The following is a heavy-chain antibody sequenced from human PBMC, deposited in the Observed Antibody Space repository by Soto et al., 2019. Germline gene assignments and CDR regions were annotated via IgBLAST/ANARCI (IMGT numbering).Heavy chain of an antibody. J-gene: IGHJ3*02. CDR3: AKQFTPHSSGWPDGFDI. V-gene: IGHV3-30*18. CDR2: ISYDESNK. Sequence: QVPLVESGGGVVQPGRSLRLSCAASGFSFRSYGMHWVRQAPGRGLEWVAVISYDESNKYYADSVKGRFTISRDNSKNMLYLQMSSLRAEDTAVYYCAKQFTPHSSGWPDGFDIWGQGTMVTVSS. CDR1: GFSFRSYG. D-gene: IGHD6-19*01.